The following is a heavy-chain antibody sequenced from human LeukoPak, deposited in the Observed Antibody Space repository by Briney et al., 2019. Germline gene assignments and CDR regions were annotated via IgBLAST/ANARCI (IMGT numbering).Heavy chain of an antibody. Sequence: SETLSLTCTVSGGSISSGNYYWSWIRQHPGKGLEWIGYMYYRGSTYYNPSLKSRVTISVDTSKNQFSLKLSSVTAADTAVYYCARAHITEGVVDGFDIWGQGTMVTVSS. V-gene: IGHV4-31*03. D-gene: IGHD3-10*01. CDR3: ARAHITEGVVDGFDI. J-gene: IGHJ3*02. CDR1: GGSISSGNYY. CDR2: MYYRGST.